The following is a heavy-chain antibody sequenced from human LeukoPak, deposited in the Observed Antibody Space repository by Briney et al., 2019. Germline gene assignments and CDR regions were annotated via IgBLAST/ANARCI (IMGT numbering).Heavy chain of an antibody. CDR1: GGSLTASSYY. CDR2: IYYSGST. V-gene: IGHV4-39*07. Sequence: KASETLSVTCIVSGGSLTASSYYWGWVRQPPGKGLEWIGSIYYSGSTFYNPSLKSRLTISIDRTKPQFSLSLSSVTAADTAIYYCARVYGDYSTVAFWGQGTLVTVSS. D-gene: IGHD2-15*01. CDR3: ARVYGDYSTVAF. J-gene: IGHJ4*02.